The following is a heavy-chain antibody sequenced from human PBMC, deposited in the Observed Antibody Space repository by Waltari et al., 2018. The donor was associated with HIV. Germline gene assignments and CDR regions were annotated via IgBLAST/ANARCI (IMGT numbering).Heavy chain of an antibody. J-gene: IGHJ4*02. CDR2: ISGSGGST. Sequence: EVQLLESGGGLVQPGGSLRLSCAASGLTFSSYAMSWVRQAPGKGLGWVSFISGSGGSTYYADSVKGRFTISRDNSKNTLYLQMNSLRAEDTAVYYCAKDNRDPLGTLWYWGQGTLVTVSS. CDR1: GLTFSSYA. V-gene: IGHV3-23*01. CDR3: AKDNRDPLGTLWY. D-gene: IGHD2-21*01.